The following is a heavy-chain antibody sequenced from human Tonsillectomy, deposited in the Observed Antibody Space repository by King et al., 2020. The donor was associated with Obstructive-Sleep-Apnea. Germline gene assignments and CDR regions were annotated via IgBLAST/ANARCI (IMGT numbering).Heavy chain of an antibody. D-gene: IGHD6-19*01. Sequence: EVQLVESGGDLVQPGGSLRLSCAASGFTVRSNYMTWVRQAPGKGLEWISLIYSGGSTHYADSMKGRFIISKDNSKNILFLQMNSLRAEDTAVYYCARISGDSSGWFDYGGQGTRVTVSS. CDR3: ARISGDSSGWFDY. CDR2: IYSGGST. CDR1: GFTVRSNY. J-gene: IGHJ4*02. V-gene: IGHV3-66*01.